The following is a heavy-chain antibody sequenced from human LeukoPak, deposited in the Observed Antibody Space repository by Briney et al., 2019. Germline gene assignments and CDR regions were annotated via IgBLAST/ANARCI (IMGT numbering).Heavy chain of an antibody. CDR1: GFTFSSYG. CDR2: IWYDGSNK. V-gene: IGHV3-33*01. J-gene: IGHJ3*02. D-gene: IGHD1-26*01. CDR3: ARARGSYHVDAFDI. Sequence: GGSLRLSCAASGFTFSSYGMHWVRQAPGKGLEWAAVIWYDGSNKYYADSVKGRFTISRDNSKNTLYLQMNSLRAEDTAVYYCARARGSYHVDAFDIWGQGTMATVSS.